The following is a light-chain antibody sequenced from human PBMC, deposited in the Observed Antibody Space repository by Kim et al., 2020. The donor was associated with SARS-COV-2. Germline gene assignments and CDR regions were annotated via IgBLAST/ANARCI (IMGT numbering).Light chain of an antibody. CDR3: SAWDFSLNGWV. CDR1: NKNVGNQG. J-gene: IGLJ3*02. CDR2: RNN. V-gene: IGLV10-54*04. Sequence: QTATITCTGNNKNVGNQGAAWLQQHQGHPPKLLAYRNNNRPSGISERFSASRSGDTASLTITGLQPEDEADYYCSAWDFSLNGWVFGGGTQLTVL.